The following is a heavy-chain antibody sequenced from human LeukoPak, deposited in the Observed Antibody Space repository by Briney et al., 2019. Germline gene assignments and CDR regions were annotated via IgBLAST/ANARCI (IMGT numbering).Heavy chain of an antibody. CDR2: INHSGST. CDR1: GGSFSGYY. CDR3: ARVIRYCSSTSCYPLYYYYYYMDV. D-gene: IGHD2-2*01. V-gene: IGHV4-34*01. J-gene: IGHJ6*03. Sequence: SETLSLTCAVYGGSFSGYYWSWIRQPPGKGLEWIGEINHSGSTNYNPSLKSRVTISVDTSKNQFSLKLSSVTAADTAVYYCARVIRYCSSTSCYPLYYYYYYMDVWGKGTTVTVPS.